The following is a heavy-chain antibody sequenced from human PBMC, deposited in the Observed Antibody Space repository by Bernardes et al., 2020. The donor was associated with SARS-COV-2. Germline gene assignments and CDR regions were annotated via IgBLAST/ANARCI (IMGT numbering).Heavy chain of an antibody. J-gene: IGHJ4*02. CDR2: ISCSGGST. V-gene: IGHV3-23*01. CDR3: AKDRGGAYYDFDY. D-gene: IGHD3-22*01. Sequence: GGSLRLSCAASGFTFSSDAMNWVRQVPGKGLEWVSGISCSGGSTYYADSVKGRFIISRDNSKNTLYLQMSSLRAEDTAVYFCAKDRGGAYYDFDYWGQGTLVTVSS. CDR1: GFTFSSDA.